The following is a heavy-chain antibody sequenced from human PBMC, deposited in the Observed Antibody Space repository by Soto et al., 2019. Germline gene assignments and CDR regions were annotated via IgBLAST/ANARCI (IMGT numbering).Heavy chain of an antibody. D-gene: IGHD1-26*01. V-gene: IGHV3-23*01. CDR3: ALGGNFDF. J-gene: IGHJ4*02. CDR2: ITGNGDRT. CDR1: GFPFRDYG. Sequence: DVQLLESGGGSVPPGGSLRLSCAASGFPFRDYGLAWVRQAPGKGLEWVSSITGNGDRTFYAASVRGRFSISRDTSKDTLFLQMNYLTADDTAVYYCALGGNFDFWGQGALVTVSS.